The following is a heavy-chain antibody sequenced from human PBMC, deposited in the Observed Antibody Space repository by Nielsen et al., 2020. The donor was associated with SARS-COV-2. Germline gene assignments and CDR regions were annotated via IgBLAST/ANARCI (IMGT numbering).Heavy chain of an antibody. CDR3: ARDRSSYYYDSSGYFDY. J-gene: IGHJ4*02. V-gene: IGHV3-48*01. CDR2: ISSSSSTI. D-gene: IGHD3-22*01. Sequence: WIRQPPGKGLEWVSYISSSSSTIYYADSVKGRFTISRDNAKNSLYLQMNSLRAEDTAVYYCARDRSSYYYDSSGYFDYWGQGTLVTVSS.